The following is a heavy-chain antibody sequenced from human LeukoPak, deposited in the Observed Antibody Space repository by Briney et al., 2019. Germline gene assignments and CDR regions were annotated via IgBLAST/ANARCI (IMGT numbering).Heavy chain of an antibody. CDR3: ARSSYSSSSSV. Sequence: PGGSLRLSCAASGFTFSSYWMNWVRQAPGKGLVWVSRIASDGSSTTYADSVKGRFSISRDNTKGSLFLQLNSLRAEDTAVYYCARSSYSSSSSVWGQGTMVTVSS. V-gene: IGHV3-74*01. J-gene: IGHJ3*01. D-gene: IGHD6-6*01. CDR1: GFTFSSYW. CDR2: IASDGSST.